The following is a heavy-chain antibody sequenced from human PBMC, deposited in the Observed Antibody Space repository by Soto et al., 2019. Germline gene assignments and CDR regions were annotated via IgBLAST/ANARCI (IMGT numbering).Heavy chain of an antibody. D-gene: IGHD3-10*01. V-gene: IGHV3-30-3*01. CDR1: GLTLSRFA. J-gene: IGHJ6*02. CDR3: ARDPVNYYSSWTYGIDV. CDR2: IGYDGSNK. Sequence: QVQLVESGGGVVQPGRSLRLSCAASGLTLSRFAMHWVRQAPGKGLEWVAVIGYDGSNKDYADSVKGRFTISRDNSKNTLYLQMNSMRPEDTALYYCARDPVNYYSSWTYGIDVWGQGTTVTVSS.